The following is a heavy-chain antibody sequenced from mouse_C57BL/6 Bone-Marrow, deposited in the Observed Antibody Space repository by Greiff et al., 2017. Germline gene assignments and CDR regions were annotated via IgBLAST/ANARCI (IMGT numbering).Heavy chain of an antibody. V-gene: IGHV10-1*01. CDR3: VRHHLYGSSYDWYFDV. J-gene: IGHJ1*03. CDR1: GFSFNTYA. Sequence: GGGLVQPKGSLKLSCAASGFSFNTYAMNWVRQAPGKGLEWVARIRSKSNNYATYYADSVKDRFTISRDDSEIMLYLQMNNLKTEDTAMYYCVRHHLYGSSYDWYFDVWGTGTTVTVSS. CDR2: IRSKSNNYAT. D-gene: IGHD1-1*01.